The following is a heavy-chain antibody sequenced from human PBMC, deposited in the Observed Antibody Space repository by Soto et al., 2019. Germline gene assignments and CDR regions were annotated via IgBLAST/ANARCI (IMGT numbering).Heavy chain of an antibody. CDR1: GFTFNIYA. J-gene: IGHJ6*02. Sequence: SLKISFKGSGFTFNIYALHWVLQAPGKGLEWVAVISFDGTKKYYSDSVKGRFTISRDNLKNTLYLQMNNLRVEDAALYFCAREDDYGYRYINYGLDVWGQGTTVTVSS. D-gene: IGHD4-17*01. V-gene: IGHV3-30-3*01. CDR2: ISFDGTKK. CDR3: AREDDYGYRYINYGLDV.